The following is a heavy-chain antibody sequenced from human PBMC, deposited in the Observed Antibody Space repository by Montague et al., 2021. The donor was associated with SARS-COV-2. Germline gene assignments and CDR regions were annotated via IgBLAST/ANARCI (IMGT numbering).Heavy chain of an antibody. CDR3: ARHRATAGSSDI. V-gene: IGHV4-39*01. Sequence: SETLSLTCTVSGGSITVSRYDWGWIRQPPGKGLEWIGSVHYTGTTSYNASLKSRLTISVDTSENQFSLKMTSVTASDTAVYYCARHRATAGSSDIWGQGTMVTVSS. J-gene: IGHJ3*02. CDR2: VHYTGTT. CDR1: GGSITVSRYD.